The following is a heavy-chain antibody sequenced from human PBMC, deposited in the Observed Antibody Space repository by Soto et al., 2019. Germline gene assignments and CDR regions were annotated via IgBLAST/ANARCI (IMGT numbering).Heavy chain of an antibody. J-gene: IGHJ5*02. CDR2: ISAYNGNT. CDR1: GYTFTSYG. Sequence: ASVKVSCKASGYTFTSYGISWVRQAPGQGLEWMGWISAYNGNTNYAEKLQGRVTMTTDTSTSTAYMELRSLRSDDTAVYYCARSFRSGSKNWFDPWGQGTLVTVSS. D-gene: IGHD3-3*01. CDR3: ARSFRSGSKNWFDP. V-gene: IGHV1-18*04.